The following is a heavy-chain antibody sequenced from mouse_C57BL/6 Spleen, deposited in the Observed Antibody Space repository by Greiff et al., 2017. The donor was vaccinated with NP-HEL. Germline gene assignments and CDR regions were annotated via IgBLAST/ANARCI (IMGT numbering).Heavy chain of an antibody. CDR3: ARDYDYDDGFAY. CDR2: IRYDGSN. J-gene: IGHJ3*01. CDR1: GYSITSGYY. D-gene: IGHD2-4*01. V-gene: IGHV3-6*01. Sequence: EVKLLESGPGLVKPSQSLSLTCSVTGYSITSGYYWNWIRQFPGNKLEWMGYIRYDGSNNYNPSLKNRISITRDTSKNQFFLKLNSVTTEDTATYYCARDYDYDDGFAYWGQGTLVTVSA.